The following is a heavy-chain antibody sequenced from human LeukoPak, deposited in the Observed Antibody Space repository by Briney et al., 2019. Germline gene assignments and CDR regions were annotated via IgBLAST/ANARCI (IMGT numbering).Heavy chain of an antibody. Sequence: PGGSLRLSCAASGFTFSSYGMHWVRQTPGKGLEWVAFIRYDGSNKYYADSVKGRFTTSRDNSKNTLYLQMNSLRAEDTAVYYCAKDIAAAGTDFGFDYWGQGTLVTVSS. D-gene: IGHD6-13*01. J-gene: IGHJ4*02. CDR3: AKDIAAAGTDFGFDY. CDR2: IRYDGSNK. CDR1: GFTFSSYG. V-gene: IGHV3-30*02.